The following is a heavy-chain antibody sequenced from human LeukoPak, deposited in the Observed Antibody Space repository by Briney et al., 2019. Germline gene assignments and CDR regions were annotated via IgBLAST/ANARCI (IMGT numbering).Heavy chain of an antibody. CDR2: IYPGDSDT. Sequence: GESLKISCKGSGYSFTSYWIGWVLQMPGKGLEWMGIIYPGDSDTRYSPSFQGQVTISADKFISTAYLQWSRLNASDTAMYYCARHPLWHFDYWGQGTLVTVSS. J-gene: IGHJ4*02. V-gene: IGHV5-51*01. CDR3: ARHPLWHFDY. D-gene: IGHD3-10*01. CDR1: GYSFTSYW.